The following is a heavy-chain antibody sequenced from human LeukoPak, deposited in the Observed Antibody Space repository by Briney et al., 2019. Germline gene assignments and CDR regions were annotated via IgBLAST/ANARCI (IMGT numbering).Heavy chain of an antibody. D-gene: IGHD1-26*01. CDR2: INTDGSST. J-gene: IGHJ3*02. CDR1: GFTFSSYW. Sequence: GGSLRLSCAASGFTFSSYWMHWVRQAPGKGLVWVSRINTDGSSTSYADSVKGRFTISRDNAKNTLYLQMNSLRAEDTAVYYCARATTNWTDAFDIWGQGTMVTVSS. CDR3: ARATTNWTDAFDI. V-gene: IGHV3-74*01.